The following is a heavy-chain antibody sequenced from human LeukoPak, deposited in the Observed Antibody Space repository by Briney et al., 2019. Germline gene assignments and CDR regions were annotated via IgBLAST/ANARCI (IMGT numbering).Heavy chain of an antibody. Sequence: GGSLRLSCVSSGFTIGTAWMSWVRQAPGKGLGWLGHIKSEGEGATTDYAAPVKGRFALSRDDSKNMIYLQMSSLKIDDTAIYYCIAHFPYFYGFDVWGKGTTVTVSS. CDR2: IKSEGEGATT. CDR1: GFTIGTAW. CDR3: IAHFPYFYGFDV. V-gene: IGHV3-15*01. J-gene: IGHJ6*04. D-gene: IGHD3-3*02.